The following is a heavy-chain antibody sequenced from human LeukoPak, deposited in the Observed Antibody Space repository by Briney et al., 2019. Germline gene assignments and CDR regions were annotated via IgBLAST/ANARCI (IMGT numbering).Heavy chain of an antibody. CDR3: GRPPRRALEI. CDR2: IYIGGRT. J-gene: IGHJ3*02. V-gene: IGHV3-66*01. CDR1: GFTVSSNY. Sequence: GGSLRLSCVASGFTVSSNYMSWVRQPPGKGLEWVSVIYIGGRTLNADSVKDRFTISRDNSKNTVYLQMNSLRAEDTAVYYCGRPPRRALEIWGQGTVVTVSS.